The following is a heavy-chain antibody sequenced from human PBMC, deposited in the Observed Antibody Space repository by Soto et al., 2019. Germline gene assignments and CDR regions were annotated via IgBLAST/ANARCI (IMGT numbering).Heavy chain of an antibody. J-gene: IGHJ6*03. CDR2: IYSGGST. CDR3: ARAPPYYYYMDV. V-gene: IGHV3-66*01. CDR1: GFTVSSNY. Sequence: GGSLRLSCAASGFTVSSNYMSWVRQAPGKGLEWVSVIYSGGSTYYADSVKGRFTISRDNSKNTLYLQMNSLRAEDTAVYYCARAPPYYYYMDVWGKGTTVTVSS.